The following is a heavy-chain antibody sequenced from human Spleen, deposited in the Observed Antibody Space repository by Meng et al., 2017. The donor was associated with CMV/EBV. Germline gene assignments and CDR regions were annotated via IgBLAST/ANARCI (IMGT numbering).Heavy chain of an antibody. Sequence: GESLKISCVASGFIFSKYAMTWVRQAPGKGLEWVSGISGSGGSTYYADSVKGRFIISRDNAKSSLYLQMNSLRVEDTAVYFCAKDAARQYYDSSGYYFDYWGLGTLVTVSS. D-gene: IGHD3-22*01. CDR1: GFIFSKYA. J-gene: IGHJ4*02. CDR3: AKDAARQYYDSSGYYFDY. V-gene: IGHV3-23*01. CDR2: ISGSGGST.